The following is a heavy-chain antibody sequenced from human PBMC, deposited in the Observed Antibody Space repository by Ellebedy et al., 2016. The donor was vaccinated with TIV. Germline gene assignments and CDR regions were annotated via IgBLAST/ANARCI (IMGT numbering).Heavy chain of an antibody. V-gene: IGHV3-53*01. CDR3: ARDYASG. Sequence: GESLKISCAASGFTVRSNSMSWVRQAPGKGLEWVSVIETGGNTYYADSVKGRFTISRDNSKDTLSLQMNSLRAEDTAVYYCARDYASGWGQGTLVTVSS. D-gene: IGHD3-16*01. CDR1: GFTVRSNS. J-gene: IGHJ4*02. CDR2: IETGGNT.